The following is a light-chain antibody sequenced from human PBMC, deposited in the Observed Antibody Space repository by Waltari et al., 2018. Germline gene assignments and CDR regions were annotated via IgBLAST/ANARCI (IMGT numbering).Light chain of an antibody. CDR1: QSLSTW. Sequence: DIQMTQSPSSLSASVGDKVTITCRASQSLSTWLAWFQLKPGKAPQLLIYKASNLESGVPSRFSGSGSGTEFTLTISSLLPEDFATYYCQQYNSDSHSFGQGTRLEIK. V-gene: IGKV1-5*03. CDR2: KAS. CDR3: QQYNSDSHS. J-gene: IGKJ2*01.